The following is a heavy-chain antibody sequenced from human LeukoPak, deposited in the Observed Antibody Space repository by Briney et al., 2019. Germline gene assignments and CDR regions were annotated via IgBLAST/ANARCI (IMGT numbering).Heavy chain of an antibody. J-gene: IGHJ4*02. V-gene: IGHV4-38-2*02. Sequence: SETLSLTCTVSGYSISSGYYWGWIRQPPGKGLEWIGSIYHSGSTYYNPSLKSRVTISVDTSKNQFSLKLSSVTAADTAVYYCTIYQLLYDYWGQGTLVTVSS. CDR1: GYSISSGYY. CDR2: IYHSGST. D-gene: IGHD2-2*02. CDR3: TIYQLLYDY.